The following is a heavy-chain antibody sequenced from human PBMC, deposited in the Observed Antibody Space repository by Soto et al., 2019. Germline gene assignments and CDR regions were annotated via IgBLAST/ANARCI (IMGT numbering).Heavy chain of an antibody. D-gene: IGHD1-1*01. J-gene: IGHJ4*02. CDR3: ARGRYGDY. CDR2: ISAHNGNT. CDR1: GYTFTSDG. V-gene: IGHV1-18*01. Sequence: QVHLVQSGAEVKKPGASVKVSCKASGYTFTSDGITWVRQAPGQGLEWMGWISAHNGNTDYAQKLQGRVIVTRDTSTSTAYMELRRLRSGDTAVYYCARGRYGDYWGQGALVTVSP.